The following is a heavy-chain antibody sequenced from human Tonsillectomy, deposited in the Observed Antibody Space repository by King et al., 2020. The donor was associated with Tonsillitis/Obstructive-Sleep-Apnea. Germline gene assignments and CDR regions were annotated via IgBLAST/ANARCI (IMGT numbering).Heavy chain of an antibody. V-gene: IGHV3-64D*06. CDR2: ISSNGGST. D-gene: IGHD3-16*02. CDR1: GFTFSSYA. Sequence: VQLVESGGGLVQPGGSLRLSCSASGFTFSSYAMHWVRQAPGKGLEYVSAISSNGGSTYYADSVKGRFTISRDNSKNTLYLQMSSLRAEDTAVYYCVKLGVLSYYDYIWRSYRSLPDYYYYMDVWGKGTTVTVSS. J-gene: IGHJ6*03. CDR3: VKLGVLSYYDYIWRSYRSLPDYYYYMDV.